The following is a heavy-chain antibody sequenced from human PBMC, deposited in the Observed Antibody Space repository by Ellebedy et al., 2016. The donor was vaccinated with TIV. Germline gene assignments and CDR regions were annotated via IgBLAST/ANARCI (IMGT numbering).Heavy chain of an antibody. CDR1: GFTFSSYA. CDR3: AKVPIAVAGSAYFDY. D-gene: IGHD6-19*01. CDR2: ISGSGGST. J-gene: IGHJ4*02. Sequence: GESLKISCAASGFTFSSYAMSWVRQAPGKGLEWVSAISGSGGSTYYADSVKGRFTISRDNSKNTLYLQMNSLRAEDTAVYYCAKVPIAVAGSAYFDYWGQGTLVTVSS. V-gene: IGHV3-23*01.